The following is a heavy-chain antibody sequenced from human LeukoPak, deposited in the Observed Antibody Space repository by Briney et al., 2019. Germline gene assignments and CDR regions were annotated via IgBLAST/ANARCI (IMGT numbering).Heavy chain of an antibody. CDR2: IIPSGGST. D-gene: IGHD5-24*01. CDR3: ARDNSVRDEAWWFNT. V-gene: IGHV1-46*01. CDR1: GYTFTSNY. Sequence: ASLKVSCKAFGYTFTSNYMHWVLQAPGQGPEWMGVIIPSGGSTTYAQKFQGRVTLTRDMSTSTDYLELGSLRSEDTGVYYCARDNSVRDEAWWFNTWGQGTLVTVSS. J-gene: IGHJ5*02.